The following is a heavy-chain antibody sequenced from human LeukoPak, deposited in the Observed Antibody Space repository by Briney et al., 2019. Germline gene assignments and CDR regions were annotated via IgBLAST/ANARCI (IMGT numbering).Heavy chain of an antibody. CDR1: GFTFSIYA. J-gene: IGHJ4*02. Sequence: GGSLRLTCSASGFTFSIYAMSWVRQAPGKGLEWVSGISGSSSHTLDADSVRGRFTISRDNTRNTLYLHMNSLRAEDTALYYCAKEHDYSNAAPEWGFDSWGQGTLVTVSS. D-gene: IGHD3-3*01. CDR3: AKEHDYSNAAPEWGFDS. CDR2: ISGSSSHT. V-gene: IGHV3-23*01.